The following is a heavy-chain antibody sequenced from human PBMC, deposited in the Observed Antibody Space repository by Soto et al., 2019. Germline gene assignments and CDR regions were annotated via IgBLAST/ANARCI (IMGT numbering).Heavy chain of an antibody. CDR2: IYTSGST. V-gene: IGHV4-4*07. J-gene: IGHJ6*02. Sequence: SETLSLTCTVSGGSISSYYWSWIRQPAGKGLEWIGRIYTSGSTNYNPSLKSRVTMSVDASKNQFSLKLSSVTAADTAVYYCARDSRSSWLTDYYYYYYGMDVWGQGTTVTVSS. CDR1: GGSISSYY. CDR3: ARDSRSSWLTDYYYYYYGMDV. D-gene: IGHD6-13*01.